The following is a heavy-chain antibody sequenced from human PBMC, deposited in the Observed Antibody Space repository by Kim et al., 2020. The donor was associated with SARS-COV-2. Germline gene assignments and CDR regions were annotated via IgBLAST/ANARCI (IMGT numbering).Heavy chain of an antibody. CDR3: ARGIVGATPFDY. V-gene: IGHV1-3*01. Sequence: KYSQKFQGRVTITRDTSASTAYMELSSLRSEDTAVYYCARGIVGATPFDYWGQGTLVTVSS. J-gene: IGHJ4*02. D-gene: IGHD1-26*01.